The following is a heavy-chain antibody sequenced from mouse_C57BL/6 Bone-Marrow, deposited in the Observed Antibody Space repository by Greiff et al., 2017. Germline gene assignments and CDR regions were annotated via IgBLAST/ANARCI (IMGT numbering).Heavy chain of an antibody. J-gene: IGHJ3*01. CDR3: ATIYGNYQAWFAY. D-gene: IGHD2-1*01. V-gene: IGHV2-9*01. CDR1: GFSLTSYG. Sequence: VQRVESGPGLVAPSQSLSITCTVSGFSLTSYGVDWVRQPPGKGLEWLGVIWGGGSTNYNSALMSRLSISKDNSKSQVFFKMNRLQTDDPAMYYCATIYGNYQAWFAYWGQGTLVTVSA. CDR2: IWGGGST.